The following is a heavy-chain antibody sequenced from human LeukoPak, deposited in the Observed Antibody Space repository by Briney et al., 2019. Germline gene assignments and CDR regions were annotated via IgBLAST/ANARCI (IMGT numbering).Heavy chain of an antibody. Sequence: PGESLRLSCAASGVTVSSHYMSWVRQAPGKGLEWVSVIYTGGSTYYADSVKGRFTMSRDNSKNTVYLQMNYLRAEDTAVYYCVRWGSYPSLTDYWGQGTLVTVSS. CDR3: VRWGSYPSLTDY. CDR1: GVTVSSHY. CDR2: IYTGGST. D-gene: IGHD3-16*01. V-gene: IGHV3-53*01. J-gene: IGHJ4*02.